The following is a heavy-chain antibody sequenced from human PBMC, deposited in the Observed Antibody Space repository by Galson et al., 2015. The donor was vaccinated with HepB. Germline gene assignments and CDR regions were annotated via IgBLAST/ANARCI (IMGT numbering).Heavy chain of an antibody. Sequence: SLRLSCAASGFTFSSYGMHWVRQAPGKGLEWVAVISYDGSNKYYADSVKGRFTISRDNSKNTLYLQMNSLRAEDTAVYYCAKDGPTTAKGSPVLLPPNWFDPWGQGTLVTVSS. CDR2: ISYDGSNK. CDR3: AKDGPTTAKGSPVLLPPNWFDP. J-gene: IGHJ5*02. CDR1: GFTFSSYG. D-gene: IGHD4-17*01. V-gene: IGHV3-30*18.